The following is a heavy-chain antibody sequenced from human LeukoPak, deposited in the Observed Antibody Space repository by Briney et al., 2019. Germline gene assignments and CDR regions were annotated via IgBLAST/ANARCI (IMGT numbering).Heavy chain of an antibody. CDR3: ARDSLYGVVDY. CDR1: GYTFTSYY. D-gene: IGHD4-17*01. J-gene: IGHJ4*02. Sequence: ASVKVSCKTSGYTFTSYYIHWVRQAPGQGLEWMGIINPSGGSTSYAQKFQGRVTMTRDTSTSTVYMYLSSLRSEDTAVYYCARDSLYGVVDYWGQGALVTVSS. CDR2: INPSGGST. V-gene: IGHV1-46*01.